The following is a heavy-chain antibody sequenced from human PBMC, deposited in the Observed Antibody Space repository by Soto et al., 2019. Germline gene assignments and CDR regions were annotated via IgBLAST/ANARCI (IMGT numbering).Heavy chain of an antibody. CDR2: ISYDGSNK. Sequence: QVQLVEPGGGVVQPGRSLRLSCAASGFTFSSYAMHWVRQAPGEGLEWVAVISYDGSNKYYADSVKGRFTISRDNSKNTLYLQMNSLRAEESAVYYCARDPRFGELFDYWGHGTLVTVSS. D-gene: IGHD3-10*01. J-gene: IGHJ4*01. V-gene: IGHV3-30-3*01. CDR1: GFTFSSYA. CDR3: ARDPRFGELFDY.